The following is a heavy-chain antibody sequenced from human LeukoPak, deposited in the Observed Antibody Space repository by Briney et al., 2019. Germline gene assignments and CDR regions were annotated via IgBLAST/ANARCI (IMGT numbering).Heavy chain of an antibody. Sequence: GGSLRLPCAASGFTFSNAWMSWVRQAPGKGLEWVGRIKSKTDGGTTDYAAPVKGRFTISRDDSKNTLYLQMNSLKTEDTAVYYYTTGYYYDSSGYYLSAFDIWGQGTMVTVSS. J-gene: IGHJ3*02. CDR3: TTGYYYDSSGYYLSAFDI. CDR1: GFTFSNAW. V-gene: IGHV3-15*01. CDR2: IKSKTDGGTT. D-gene: IGHD3-22*01.